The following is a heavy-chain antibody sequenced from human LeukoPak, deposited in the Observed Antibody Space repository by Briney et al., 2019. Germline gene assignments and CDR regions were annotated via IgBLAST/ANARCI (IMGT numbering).Heavy chain of an antibody. J-gene: IGHJ4*02. CDR3: ARSRYDYIWGIDY. V-gene: IGHV3-74*01. Sequence: PGGSLRLSCAASGFTFSNYWMHWVRQAPGKGLVWVSRLNSDGSSTNHADSVKGRFTISRDNAKNTLYLQMNSLRDEDTAVFYCARSRYDYIWGIDYWGQGTLVTISS. CDR1: GFTFSNYW. CDR2: LNSDGSST. D-gene: IGHD3-16*01.